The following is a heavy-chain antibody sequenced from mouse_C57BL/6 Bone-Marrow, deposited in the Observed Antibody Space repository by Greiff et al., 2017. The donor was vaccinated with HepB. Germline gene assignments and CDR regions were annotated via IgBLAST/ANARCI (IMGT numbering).Heavy chain of an antibody. J-gene: IGHJ1*03. CDR1: GFTFTDYY. Sequence: EVKLVESGPVLVKPGPSVKISCKASGFTFTDYYMHWVKQSHGKSLEWIGLVYPYNGGTSYNQKFKGKATLTVDTSSSTAYMELNSLTSEDSAVYYCAYGYDGTYWYFDVWGTGTTVTVSS. D-gene: IGHD2-2*01. CDR2: VYPYNGGT. V-gene: IGHV1-36*01. CDR3: AYGYDGTYWYFDV.